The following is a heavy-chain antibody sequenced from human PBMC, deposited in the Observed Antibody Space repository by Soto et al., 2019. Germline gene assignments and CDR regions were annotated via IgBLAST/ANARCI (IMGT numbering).Heavy chain of an antibody. V-gene: IGHV3-7*01. CDR2: IKQDGSEK. Sequence: GGSLRLSCAASGVTFSSYWMSWVRQAPGKGLEWVANIKQDGSEKYYVDSVKGRFTISRDNAKNSLYLQMNSLRVEDTAVCYCARRYSSSWSGFDPWGQGTLVTVSS. D-gene: IGHD6-13*01. J-gene: IGHJ5*02. CDR3: ARRYSSSWSGFDP. CDR1: GVTFSSYW.